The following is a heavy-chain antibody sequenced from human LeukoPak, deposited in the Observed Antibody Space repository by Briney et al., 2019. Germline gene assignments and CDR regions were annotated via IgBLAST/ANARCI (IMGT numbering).Heavy chain of an antibody. V-gene: IGHV3-23*01. J-gene: IGHJ5*02. D-gene: IGHD3-10*01. CDR1: GFTFSSYA. Sequence: PGGSLRLSCAASGFTFSSYAMSWVRPAPGKGLEWVSVISGSGGSTYYADPVKGRFTISRDNSKNTLYLQMNSLRAEDTAVYYCAKDLRGAGYNWFDPWGQGTLVTVSS. CDR3: AKDLRGAGYNWFDP. CDR2: ISGSGGST.